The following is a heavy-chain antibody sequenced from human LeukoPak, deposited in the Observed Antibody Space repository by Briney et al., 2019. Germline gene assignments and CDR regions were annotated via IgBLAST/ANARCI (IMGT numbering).Heavy chain of an antibody. V-gene: IGHV1-18*01. CDR2: ISVYNGNT. CDR3: ARMILLLGDVLTVPPRGFDY. D-gene: IGHD3-9*01. J-gene: IGHJ4*02. CDR1: GGTFSSYA. Sequence: ASVTVSCKASGGTFSSYAISWVRQAPGQGREWLGRISVYNGNTNYAQKLQGRVTMTTDTSTSTAYMELRSLRSDDTAVYYCARMILLLGDVLTVPPRGFDYWGQGTLVTVSS.